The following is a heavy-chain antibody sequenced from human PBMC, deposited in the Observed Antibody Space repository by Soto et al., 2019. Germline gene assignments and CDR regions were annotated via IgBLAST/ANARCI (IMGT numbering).Heavy chain of an antibody. D-gene: IGHD6-6*01. CDR2: ISSNGVGT. CDR1: GFTLSGYA. CDR3: ARRARTDFYCRDV. Sequence: EVQLAESGGGLAQPGGSLRLSCAASGFTLSGYAMDWVRQAPGKGLEYVSGISSNGVGTYYANSVQGRFTISRDNYKNTVYLQMGSLRPEDMAVYYCARRARTDFYCRDVWGKGPTVTVSS. V-gene: IGHV3-64*01. J-gene: IGHJ6*03.